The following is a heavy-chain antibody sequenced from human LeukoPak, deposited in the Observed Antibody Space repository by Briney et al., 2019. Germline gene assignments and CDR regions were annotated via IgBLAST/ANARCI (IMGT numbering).Heavy chain of an antibody. D-gene: IGHD2-15*01. CDR3: ARDRALAVSLSD. J-gene: IGHJ4*02. V-gene: IGHV3-30*13. Sequence: GGSLRLSCVASGFTFSNLRMHWVRQAPDKGLEWVAGVSYDGSNKYYGDSVKGRFTISRDNSNNGLFLQLTSLRVEDTAVYFCARDRALAVSLSDWGQGTLVTV. CDR1: GFTFSNLR. CDR2: VSYDGSNK.